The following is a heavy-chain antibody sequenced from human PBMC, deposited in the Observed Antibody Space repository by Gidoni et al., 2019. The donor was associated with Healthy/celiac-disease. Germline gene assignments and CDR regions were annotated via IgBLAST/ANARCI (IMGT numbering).Heavy chain of an antibody. CDR1: GFTFSDYY. CDR3: ARDQAMYYYDSSGYRDYYYYYGMDV. Sequence: QVQLVESGGGLVKPGGSLRLSCAASGFTFSDYYMSWIGQAPGQGLEWVSYISSSCSTIYYADSVKGRFTISRYNAKSSLYLQMNSLRAEDTAVYYCARDQAMYYYDSSGYRDYYYYYGMDVWGQGTTVTVSS. V-gene: IGHV3-11*01. J-gene: IGHJ6*02. D-gene: IGHD3-22*01. CDR2: ISSSCSTI.